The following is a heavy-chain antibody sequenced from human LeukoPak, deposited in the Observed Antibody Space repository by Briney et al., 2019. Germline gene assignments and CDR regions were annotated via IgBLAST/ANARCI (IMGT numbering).Heavy chain of an antibody. V-gene: IGHV1-18*01. CDR3: ARDPYHIAVAGPFDY. Sequence: ASVKVSCKASGYTFTSYGISWVRQAPGQGLEWMGWISAYNGKTNYAQKLQGRGTITTDTSKRTDYMELRSLRSDDTAVYYCARDPYHIAVAGPFDYWGQGTLVTVSS. J-gene: IGHJ4*02. D-gene: IGHD6-19*01. CDR2: ISAYNGKT. CDR1: GYTFTSYG.